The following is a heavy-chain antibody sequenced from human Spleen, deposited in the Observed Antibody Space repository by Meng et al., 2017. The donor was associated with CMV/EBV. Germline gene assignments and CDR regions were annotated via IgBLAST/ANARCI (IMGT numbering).Heavy chain of an antibody. CDR1: GFTFGDYG. CDR2: INGKGRSI. V-gene: IGHV3-20*04. J-gene: IGHJ6*02. CDR3: VRGHTYGDYYFYGMDV. Sequence: GESLKISCAASGFTFGDYGMGWVRQAPGKGLEWVSGINGKGRSIGYADSVKGRFSISRDNAKNSLYLQMNSLRDEDKALYFCVRGHTYGDYYFYGMDVWGQGTTVTVSS. D-gene: IGHD5-18*01.